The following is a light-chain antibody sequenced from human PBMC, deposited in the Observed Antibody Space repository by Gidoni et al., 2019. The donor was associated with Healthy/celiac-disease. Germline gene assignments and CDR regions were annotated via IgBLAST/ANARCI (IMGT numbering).Light chain of an antibody. CDR1: SSDVGGYNY. CDR3: SSYTSSSTWV. Sequence: QSALTQPASVSGSPGQSTTISCTGTSSDVGGYNYVSRYQQHPGKAPKLMIYDVSNRPSGVSNRFSGSKSGNTASLTISGLQAEDEADYYCSSYTSSSTWVFGGGTKLTVL. CDR2: DVS. J-gene: IGLJ3*02. V-gene: IGLV2-14*01.